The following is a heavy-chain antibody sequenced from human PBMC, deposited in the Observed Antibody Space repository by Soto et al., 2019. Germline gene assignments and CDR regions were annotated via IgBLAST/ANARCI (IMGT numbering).Heavy chain of an antibody. J-gene: IGHJ2*01. D-gene: IGHD5-12*01. CDR2: IDRTGSIV. CDR3: VRDYDTNPYWYFDL. CDR1: GFTFNTYE. V-gene: IGHV3-48*03. Sequence: GGSLRLSCSASGFTFNTYEMSWVRQAPGKGLEWISYIDRTGSIVSYADSVKGRFTISRDNAKNSLDLQMNSLRAEDTAVYFCVRDYDTNPYWYFDLWGPGTLVTVSS.